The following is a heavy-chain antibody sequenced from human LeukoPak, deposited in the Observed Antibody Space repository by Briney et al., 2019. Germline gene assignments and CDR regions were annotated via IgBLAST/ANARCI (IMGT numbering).Heavy chain of an antibody. V-gene: IGHV4-34*01. CDR1: GGSFSGYY. J-gene: IGHJ4*02. CDR2: INHSGGT. Sequence: SETLSLTCAVYGGSFSGYYWSWIRQPPGKGLEWIGEINHSGGTNYNPSLKSRVTISVDTSKNQFSLKLSAVTAADTAGYYRARGAGGALSVDYWAREPWSPSPQ. CDR3: ARGAGGALSVDY. D-gene: IGHD3-16*01.